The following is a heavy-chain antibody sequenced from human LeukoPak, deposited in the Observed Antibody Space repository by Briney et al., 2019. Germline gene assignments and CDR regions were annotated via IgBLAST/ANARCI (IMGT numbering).Heavy chain of an antibody. CDR1: GFTFSSYG. V-gene: IGHV3-30*02. CDR2: IRYDGSNK. D-gene: IGHD3-22*01. CDR3: AKDPRAYYYDSSGYYDYFDY. J-gene: IGHJ4*02. Sequence: GGSLRLSCAASGFTFSSYGMHWVRQAPGKGLEWVAFIRYDGSNKYYADSVKGRFTISRDNSKNTLYLQMNSLRAEDTAVYYCAKDPRAYYYDSSGYYDYFDYWGQGTLVTVSS.